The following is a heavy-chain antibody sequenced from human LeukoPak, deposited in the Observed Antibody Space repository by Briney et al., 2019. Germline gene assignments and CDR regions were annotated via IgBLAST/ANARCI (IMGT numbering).Heavy chain of an antibody. J-gene: IGHJ4*02. CDR1: GFTFSSYA. V-gene: IGHV3-23*01. CDR2: ISGSGGST. D-gene: IGHD6-19*01. CDR3: AKSSGYSSGGGLDFDY. Sequence: GGSLRLSRAASGFTFSSYAMSWVRQAPGKGLEWVSAISGSGGSTYYADSVKGRFTISRDNSKNTLYPQMNSLRAEDTAVYYCAKSSGYSSGGGLDFDYWGQGTLVTVSS.